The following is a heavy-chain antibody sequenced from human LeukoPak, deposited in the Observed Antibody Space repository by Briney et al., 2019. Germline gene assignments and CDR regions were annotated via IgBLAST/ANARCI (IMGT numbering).Heavy chain of an antibody. CDR1: GFTFGDYA. Sequence: GGSLRLSCTASGFTFGDYAMTWVRQAPGKGLEWVGFIRSKTYGGTTEYAASVKGRFTISRDDSKSIAYLQMNSLKTEDTAVYYCASHFDYWGQGIPVTVSS. CDR2: IRSKTYGGTT. J-gene: IGHJ4*02. V-gene: IGHV3-49*04. CDR3: ASHFDY.